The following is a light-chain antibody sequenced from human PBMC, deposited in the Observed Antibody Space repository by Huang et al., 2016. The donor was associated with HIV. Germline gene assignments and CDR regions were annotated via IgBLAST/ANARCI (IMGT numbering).Light chain of an antibody. Sequence: EIVLTQSPGTLSLSPGERATLSCRASQSVSGSYLAWYQQKPGQAPGLLIYGASSRATGIPDWFSGSWSGTDFTLTITRLEPEDTALYYCQVYGTSPPGPFGPGATVHIK. CDR3: QVYGTSPPGP. J-gene: IGKJ3*01. CDR1: QSVSGSY. V-gene: IGKV3-20*01. CDR2: GAS.